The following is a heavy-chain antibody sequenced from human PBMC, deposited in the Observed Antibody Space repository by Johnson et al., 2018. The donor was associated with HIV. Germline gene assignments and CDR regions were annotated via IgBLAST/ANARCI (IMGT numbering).Heavy chain of an antibody. Sequence: QVQLVESGGGVVRPGGSLRLSCAASGLSFSDYGMHWVRQAPGKGLEWVAVISFDGSNEYYTDSVQGRFTISSDNSKNTLYLQMNSLRAEDTAIYYCVRGRISMTVVDLRGGAFDIWGQGTTVTVSS. V-gene: IGHV3-30*04. J-gene: IGHJ3*02. D-gene: IGHD3-22*01. CDR2: ISFDGSNE. CDR3: VRGRISMTVVDLRGGAFDI. CDR1: GLSFSDYG.